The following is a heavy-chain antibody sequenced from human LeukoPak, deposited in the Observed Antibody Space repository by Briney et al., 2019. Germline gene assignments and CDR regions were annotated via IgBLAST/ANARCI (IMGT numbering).Heavy chain of an antibody. D-gene: IGHD2-15*01. V-gene: IGHV4-4*07. J-gene: IGHJ2*01. CDR1: GGSTSTNY. CDR3: ARITPTFNFDL. Sequence: SETLSLTCTVSGGSTSTNYWTWIRQPAGKGLEWIGRVFTSGTTHYNPSLKSRVTMSLDTSKNQFSLKLSSVTAADTAAYYCARITPTFNFDLWGRGTLVTVSS. CDR2: VFTSGTT.